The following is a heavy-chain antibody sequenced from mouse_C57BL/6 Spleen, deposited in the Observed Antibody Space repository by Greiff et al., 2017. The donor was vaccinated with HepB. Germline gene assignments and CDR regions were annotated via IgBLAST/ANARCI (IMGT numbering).Heavy chain of an antibody. D-gene: IGHD1-1*01. V-gene: IGHV1-80*01. CDR2: IYPGDGDT. CDR1: GYAFSSYW. J-gene: IGHJ3*01. Sequence: QVQLQQSGAELVKPGASVKISCKASGYAFSSYWMNWVKQRPGKGLEWIGQIYPGDGDTNYNGKFKGKATLTADKSSSTAYMQLSSLTSEDSAVYFCAREGGPRFTGFAYWGQGTLVTVSA. CDR3: AREGGPRFTGFAY.